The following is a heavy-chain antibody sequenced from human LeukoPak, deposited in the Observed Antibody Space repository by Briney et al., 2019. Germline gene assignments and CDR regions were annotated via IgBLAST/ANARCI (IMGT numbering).Heavy chain of an antibody. D-gene: IGHD3-3*01. Sequence: ASVKVSCKVSGYTLTELSMHWVRQAPGKGLEWMGGFDPGDGETIYAQKFQGRVTMTEDTSTDTAYMELSSLRSEDTAVYYCATRGTSDFWSGYPTSSWFDPWGQGTLVTVSS. CDR2: FDPGDGET. CDR3: ATRGTSDFWSGYPTSSWFDP. J-gene: IGHJ5*02. V-gene: IGHV1-24*01. CDR1: GYTLTELS.